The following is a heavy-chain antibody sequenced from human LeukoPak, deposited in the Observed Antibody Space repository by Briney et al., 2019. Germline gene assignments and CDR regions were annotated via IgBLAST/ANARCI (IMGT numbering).Heavy chain of an antibody. CDR1: GLIFSSYT. CDR2: ISYDGSNR. D-gene: IGHD3-22*01. Sequence: GGSLRLSCAASGLIFSSYTMHWVRQAPGKGLEWVAVISYDGSNRYYADSVRGRFTISRDNSRNTLYLQMNSLRDEDTAVYYCARGDYYDNSCYPPRDYWGQGTLVTVSS. CDR3: ARGDYYDNSCYPPRDY. J-gene: IGHJ4*02. V-gene: IGHV3-30-3*01.